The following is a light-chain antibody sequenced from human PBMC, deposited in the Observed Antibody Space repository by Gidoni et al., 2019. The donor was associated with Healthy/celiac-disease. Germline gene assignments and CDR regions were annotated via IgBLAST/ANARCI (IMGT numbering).Light chain of an antibody. CDR2: GAS. J-gene: IGKJ1*01. CDR3: PQYNNWPKT. V-gene: IGKV3-15*01. Sequence: VGMTQSQATLSVSPGERATLSCRASQSVSSNLAWYQQKPGQAPRPLIYGASTRATGIPARFSGSGSGTEFTLTISSLQSEDFAVYCCPQYNNWPKTFGQGTKVEIK. CDR1: QSVSSN.